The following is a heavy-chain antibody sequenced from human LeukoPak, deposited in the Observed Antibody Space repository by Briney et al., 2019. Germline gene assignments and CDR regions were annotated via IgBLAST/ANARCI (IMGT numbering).Heavy chain of an antibody. CDR1: GGSISSGGYY. V-gene: IGHV4-31*03. Sequence: PSETLSLTCTVSGGSISSGGYYWSWIRQHPGKGLEWIGYIYYSGSTYYNPSLKSRVTISVDTSKNQFSLKLSSVTAADTAVYYCAREVGYYYDSSGYAVSDYWGQGTLVTVSS. J-gene: IGHJ4*02. CDR3: AREVGYYYDSSGYAVSDY. CDR2: IYYSGST. D-gene: IGHD3-22*01.